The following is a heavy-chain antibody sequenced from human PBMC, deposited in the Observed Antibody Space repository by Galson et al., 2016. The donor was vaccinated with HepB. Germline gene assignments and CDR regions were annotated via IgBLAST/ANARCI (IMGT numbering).Heavy chain of an antibody. CDR1: GFSFSTYG. D-gene: IGHD5-24*01. Sequence: SLRLSCAASGFSFSTYGMHWVRQAPGKGLEWVAVIWYDGSKKYYGDSVKGRFTISKDNSKNTRYLQMNSLRAEDTAVCYCAIFWGDGYNSLDHWGQGTLVTVSS. CDR2: IWYDGSKK. V-gene: IGHV3-33*01. J-gene: IGHJ4*02. CDR3: AIFWGDGYNSLDH.